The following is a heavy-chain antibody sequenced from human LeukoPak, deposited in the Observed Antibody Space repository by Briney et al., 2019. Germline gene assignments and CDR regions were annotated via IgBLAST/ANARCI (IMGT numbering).Heavy chain of an antibody. V-gene: IGHV4-59*08. Sequence: SETLSLTCTISGGSIGGDHWSWIRQAPGKGLEWIGYISYTGSTSYNPSLRNRVTISLHTSENQFSLRLTSVTAADTAVYYCTRAVTGTSMVDYWGQGTLVAVSS. CDR2: ISYTGST. CDR3: TRAVTGTSMVDY. D-gene: IGHD6-19*01. CDR1: GGSIGGDH. J-gene: IGHJ4*02.